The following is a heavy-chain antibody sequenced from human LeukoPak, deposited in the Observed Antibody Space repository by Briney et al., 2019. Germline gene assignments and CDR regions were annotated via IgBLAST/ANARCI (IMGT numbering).Heavy chain of an antibody. D-gene: IGHD6-13*01. Sequence: SETLSLTCTVSGGSISSYYWSWIRQPAGKGLEWIGRIYTSGSTNYNPSLKSRVTISVDTSKNQFSLKLSSVTAADTAVYYCARGPYSSTYYYGMDVWGQGTTVTVSS. V-gene: IGHV4-4*07. CDR1: GGSISSYY. CDR3: ARGPYSSTYYYGMDV. CDR2: IYTSGST. J-gene: IGHJ6*02.